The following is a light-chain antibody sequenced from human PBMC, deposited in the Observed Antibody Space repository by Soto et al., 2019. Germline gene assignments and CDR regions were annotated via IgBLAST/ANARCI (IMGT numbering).Light chain of an antibody. Sequence: PGERPTLSCMFSQSLSSGYLAWYQQKPGQAPRILIYAASSRATGIPDRFSGSGSGTDFTLTISRLEPEDFAVYYCHQYDTSPRTFGQGTKVDIK. CDR2: AAS. CDR1: QSLSSGY. J-gene: IGKJ1*01. CDR3: HQYDTSPRT. V-gene: IGKV3-20*01.